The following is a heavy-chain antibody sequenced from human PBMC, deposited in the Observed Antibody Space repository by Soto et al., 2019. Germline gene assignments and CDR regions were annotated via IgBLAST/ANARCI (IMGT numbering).Heavy chain of an antibody. D-gene: IGHD3-3*01. V-gene: IGHV4-34*01. CDR1: GGSFSGYY. CDR3: ARRFWSGYYNPYYYMDV. CDR2: INHSGST. J-gene: IGHJ6*03. Sequence: PSETLSLTCAVYGGSFSGYYWSWIRQPPGKGLEWIGEINHSGSTNYNPSLKSRVTISVDTSKNQFTLKLSSVTAADTAVYYCARRFWSGYYNPYYYMDVWGKGTTVTVSS.